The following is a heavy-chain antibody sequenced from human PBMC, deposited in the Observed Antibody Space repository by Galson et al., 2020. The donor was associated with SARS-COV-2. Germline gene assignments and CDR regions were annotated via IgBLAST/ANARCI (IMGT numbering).Heavy chain of an antibody. V-gene: IGHV3-33*01. Sequence: GGSLRLSCAASGFTFSSYGMHWVRQAPGKGLEWVAVIWYDGSNKYYADSVKGRFTISRDNSKNTLYLQMNSLRAEDTAVYYCARDGEYQLLYDIDYWGQGTLVTVSS. CDR1: GFTFSSYG. CDR2: IWYDGSNK. J-gene: IGHJ4*02. D-gene: IGHD2-2*02. CDR3: ARDGEYQLLYDIDY.